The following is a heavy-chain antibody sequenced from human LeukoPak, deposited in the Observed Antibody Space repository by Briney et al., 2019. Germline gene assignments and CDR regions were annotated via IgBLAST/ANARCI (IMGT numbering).Heavy chain of an antibody. Sequence: ASVKVSCKASGYTFTSYAMNWVRQAPGQGLEWMGWISAYNGNTNYAQKLQGRVTMTTDTSTSTAYMELRSLRSDDTAVYYCARDDLGHSSGYYYQKALDYWGQGTLVTVSS. J-gene: IGHJ4*02. V-gene: IGHV1-18*01. D-gene: IGHD3-22*01. CDR3: ARDDLGHSSGYYYQKALDY. CDR1: GYTFTSYA. CDR2: ISAYNGNT.